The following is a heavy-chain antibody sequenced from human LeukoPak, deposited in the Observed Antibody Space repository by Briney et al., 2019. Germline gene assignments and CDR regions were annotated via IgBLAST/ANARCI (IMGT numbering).Heavy chain of an antibody. V-gene: IGHV3-23*01. Sequence: PGGSLRLSCAASGFTFSSYAMSWVRQAPGKGLEWGSAIIGSGGSTYYADAVKGRFTIPRDNAKNTLDLQMNSMRAADTAVYYCASLWTDYGDYEYFQHWGQGTLVTVSS. CDR1: GFTFSSYA. D-gene: IGHD4-17*01. J-gene: IGHJ1*01. CDR3: ASLWTDYGDYEYFQH. CDR2: IIGSGGST.